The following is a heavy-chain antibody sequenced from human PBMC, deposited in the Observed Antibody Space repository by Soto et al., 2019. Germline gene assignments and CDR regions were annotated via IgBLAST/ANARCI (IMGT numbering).Heavy chain of an antibody. D-gene: IGHD2-15*01. CDR1: GGSISSSSYY. CDR3: ARQEVEVVAASLYYYYGMDV. CDR2: IYYSGST. V-gene: IGHV4-39*01. Sequence: QLQLQESGPGLVKPSETLSLTCTVSGGSISSSSYYWGWIRQPPGKGLEWIGSIYYSGSTYYNPSLKSRVAISEDSSKNQFSLKLSSVTAADTAVYYCARQEVEVVAASLYYYYGMDVWGQGTTVTVSS. J-gene: IGHJ6*02.